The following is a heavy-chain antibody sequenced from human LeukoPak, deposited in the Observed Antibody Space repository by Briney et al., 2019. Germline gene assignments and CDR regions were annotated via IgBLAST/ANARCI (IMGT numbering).Heavy chain of an antibody. CDR3: TRHGGRDYYDSSEDAFDI. CDR2: IRSKTHTYAT. J-gene: IGHJ3*02. CDR1: GFTFSGSA. Sequence: GGSLRLSCAASGFTFSGSAMHWVRQASGKGLEWVGRIRSKTHTYATAYAASVKGRFAISRDDSKNTAYLQMNSLKTEDTAVYYCTRHGGRDYYDSSEDAFDIWGQGTMVTVSS. D-gene: IGHD3-22*01. V-gene: IGHV3-73*01.